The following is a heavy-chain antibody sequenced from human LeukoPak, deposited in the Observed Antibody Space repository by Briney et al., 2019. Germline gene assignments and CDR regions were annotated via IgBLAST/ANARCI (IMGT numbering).Heavy chain of an antibody. CDR1: GGSIISGYYY. J-gene: IGHJ5*02. CDR3: ARHGHSGSSWLNWFDP. V-gene: IGHV4-39*01. Sequence: SKTLSLTCTVSGGSIISGYYYWGWIRQPPGKGLEWIGSIYYSGSTYYNPSLKSRVTIYEDTSKNQFSLKLSSVTAADTAVYYCARHGHSGSSWLNWFDPWGQGTLVTVSS. D-gene: IGHD6-13*01. CDR2: IYYSGST.